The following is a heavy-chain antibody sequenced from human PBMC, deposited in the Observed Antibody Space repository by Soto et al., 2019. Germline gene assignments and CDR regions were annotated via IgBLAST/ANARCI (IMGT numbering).Heavy chain of an antibody. D-gene: IGHD2-15*01. CDR1: GFTFTSSA. Sequence: QMQLVQSGPEVKKPGTSVKVSCKASGFTFTSSAVQWVRQARGQRLEWIGWIVVGSGNTNYAQKFQERVTITGDMATRTAYMEMSSLRSEDTGVYYCAATTRGYCSGGSCAGYAFDIWGQGTMVTVSS. V-gene: IGHV1-58*01. J-gene: IGHJ3*02. CDR2: IVVGSGNT. CDR3: AATTRGYCSGGSCAGYAFDI.